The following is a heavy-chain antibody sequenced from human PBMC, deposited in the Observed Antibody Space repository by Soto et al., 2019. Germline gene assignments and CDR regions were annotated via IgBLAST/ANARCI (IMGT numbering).Heavy chain of an antibody. Sequence: SETLSLTCTVSGGSISGYYWTWIRQPPGKGLEWIGYIHYSGSTNYNPSLKSRVTISVDTSKNQFSLKLSSVTAADTAVYYCAIEAHTSVEHLDLFAYWGQGTLVIVS. V-gene: IGHV4-59*01. CDR2: IHYSGST. CDR3: AIEAHTSVEHLDLFAY. CDR1: GGSISGYY. J-gene: IGHJ4*02. D-gene: IGHD3-16*01.